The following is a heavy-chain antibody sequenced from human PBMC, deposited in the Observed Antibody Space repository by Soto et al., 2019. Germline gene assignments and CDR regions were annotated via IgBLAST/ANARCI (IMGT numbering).Heavy chain of an antibody. CDR2: ISGSGGST. CDR1: GFTFSSYA. Sequence: GGSLRLSCAASGFTFSSYAMSWVRQAPGKGLEWVSAISGSGGSTYYADSVKGRLTISRDNSKNTLYLQMNSLRAEDTAVYYCAKVSQWLVKGFDYWGQGTLVTVSS. V-gene: IGHV3-23*01. J-gene: IGHJ4*02. CDR3: AKVSQWLVKGFDY. D-gene: IGHD6-19*01.